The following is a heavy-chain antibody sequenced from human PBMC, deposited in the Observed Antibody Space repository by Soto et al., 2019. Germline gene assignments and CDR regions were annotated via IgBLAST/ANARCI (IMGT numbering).Heavy chain of an antibody. CDR1: GFTFSSYA. CDR2: ISGSGGST. J-gene: IGHJ4*02. Sequence: EVQLLESGGGLVQPGGSLRLSCATSGFTFSSYAMSWVRQAPGKGLEWVSAISGSGGSTYYADSVKGRFTISRDNSKNTLYLQMNSLRAEDTAVYYCAKDVLLNYGSGYFDYWGQGTLVTVSS. D-gene: IGHD3-10*01. V-gene: IGHV3-23*01. CDR3: AKDVLLNYGSGYFDY.